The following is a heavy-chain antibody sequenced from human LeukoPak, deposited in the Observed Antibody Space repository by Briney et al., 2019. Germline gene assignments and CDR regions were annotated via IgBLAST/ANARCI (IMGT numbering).Heavy chain of an antibody. CDR3: AREELELRDGYYFDY. CDR2: IKQDGSEK. Sequence: GGSLRLSCAASGFTFSSYWMSWVRQAPGKGLEWVANIKQDGSEKYYVDSVKGRFTISRDNAKNLLYLQMNSLRAEDMAVYYCAREELELRDGYYFDYWGQGTLVTVSS. CDR1: GFTFSSYW. V-gene: IGHV3-7*01. J-gene: IGHJ4*02. D-gene: IGHD1-7*01.